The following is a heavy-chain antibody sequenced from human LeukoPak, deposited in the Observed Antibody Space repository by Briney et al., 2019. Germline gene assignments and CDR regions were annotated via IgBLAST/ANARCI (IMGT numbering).Heavy chain of an antibody. CDR2: ISSSGSSI. V-gene: IGHV3-21*01. Sequence: GGSLRLSCAASRFTFSRYSMNWVRQAPGKGLEWVSSISSSGSSIYYADSVKGRFTISRDNAKNSLYLQMNSLRAEDTAVYYCARGTAAAKIDYWGQGTLVTVSS. CDR3: ARGTAAAKIDY. D-gene: IGHD6-13*01. CDR1: RFTFSRYS. J-gene: IGHJ4*02.